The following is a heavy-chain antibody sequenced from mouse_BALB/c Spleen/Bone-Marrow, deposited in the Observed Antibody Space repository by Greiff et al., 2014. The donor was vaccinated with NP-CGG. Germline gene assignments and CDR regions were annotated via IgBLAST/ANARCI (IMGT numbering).Heavy chain of an antibody. CDR2: ISNGGGST. Sequence: DVHLVESGGGLVQPGGSLKLSCATSGFTFSDYYMYWVRQTPEKRLEWVAYISNGGGSTYYPDTVKGRFTISRDNAKNTLYLQMSRLKSEDTAMYYCARNAFYRGYATDYWGQGSSVTVSS. CDR3: ARNAFYRGYATDY. V-gene: IGHV5-12*02. CDR1: GFTFSDYY. J-gene: IGHJ4*01. D-gene: IGHD2-12*01.